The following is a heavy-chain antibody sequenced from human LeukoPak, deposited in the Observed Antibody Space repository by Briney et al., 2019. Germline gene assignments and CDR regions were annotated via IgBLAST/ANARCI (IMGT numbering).Heavy chain of an antibody. J-gene: IGHJ4*02. CDR3: ATTKQARRYFDY. V-gene: IGHV3-23*01. CDR2: INLSGGNT. Sequence: GGSLRLSCAGSDFTFSSNPLSWVRQAPGKGLEWVSAINLSGGNTYYADSVRGRFTISRDNSKNTLYLQMNTLRAEDTAVYYCATTKQARRYFDYWGQGTLVTVSS. CDR1: DFTFSSNP. D-gene: IGHD1-1*01.